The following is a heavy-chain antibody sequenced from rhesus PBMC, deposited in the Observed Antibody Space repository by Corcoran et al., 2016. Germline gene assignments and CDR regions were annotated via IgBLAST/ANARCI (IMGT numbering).Heavy chain of an antibody. D-gene: IGHD5-42*01. J-gene: IGHJ4*01. Sequence: QVQLQESGPGLVKPSETLSLTCAVSGYSLSGYYWSWIRQAPGKGLEWIGYITYSGSTSYNPSLKSRVTISRDTSKNQFSLKLSSVTAADTAVYYCARDLAGYSYWGQGVLVTVSS. CDR3: ARDLAGYSY. CDR1: GYSLSGYY. CDR2: ITYSGST. V-gene: IGHV4-122*02.